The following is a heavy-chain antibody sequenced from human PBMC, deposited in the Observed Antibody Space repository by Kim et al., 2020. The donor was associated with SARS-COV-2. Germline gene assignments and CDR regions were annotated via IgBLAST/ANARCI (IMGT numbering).Heavy chain of an antibody. CDR3: VRGLRTKDASI. CDR1: GLTFSSAG. D-gene: IGHD2-15*01. CDR2: IGPRGGSI. J-gene: IGHJ4*02. Sequence: GGSLRLSCVASGLTFSSAGLAWVRQAPGKGLEWLTYIGPRGGSIAYSYSVEGRFTVSRDDVKQSVYLQMNGVRDEDTGRYYCVRGLRTKDASIWGRGTLV. V-gene: IGHV3-48*02.